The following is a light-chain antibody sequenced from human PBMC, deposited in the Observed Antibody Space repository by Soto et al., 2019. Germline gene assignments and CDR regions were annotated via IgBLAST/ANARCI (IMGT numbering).Light chain of an antibody. CDR1: QSVSSF. J-gene: IGKJ5*01. V-gene: IGKV3-20*01. Sequence: EIVLTQSPGTLSLSPGEGATLSCRASQSVSSFLAWYQQKPGQAPRLLIYDVSTRATGIPDRFSGSGSGTDFTLNISRLEPEDFAVYYCQQYGSSRITFGQGTRLEIK. CDR3: QQYGSSRIT. CDR2: DVS.